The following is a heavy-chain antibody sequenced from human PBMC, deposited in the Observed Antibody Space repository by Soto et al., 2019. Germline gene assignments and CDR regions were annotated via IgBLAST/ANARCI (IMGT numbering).Heavy chain of an antibody. D-gene: IGHD1-1*01. CDR3: ARSGDNYNRLDY. V-gene: IGHV3-11*06. Sequence: GGSLRLSCEGSGFTFGDYYISWIRQAPGKGLEWISYSSNGGTFSRYADSVKGRFSISRDNTKNLLYLQMNSLGAEDTAVYYCARSGDNYNRLDYWGQGTPVTVS. CDR2: SSNGGTFS. J-gene: IGHJ4*02. CDR1: GFTFGDYY.